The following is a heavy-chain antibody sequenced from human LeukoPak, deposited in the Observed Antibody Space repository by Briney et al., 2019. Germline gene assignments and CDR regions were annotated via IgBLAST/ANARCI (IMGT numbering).Heavy chain of an antibody. Sequence: GGSLRLSCATSGFTFSDYAMTWVRQASGKGLEWVSSTAPAHYADSVKGRFTISRDDSKNTLFLQMNSLRAEDTAVYYCARGQTVGATYFDYWGQGTLVTVSS. D-gene: IGHD1-26*01. V-gene: IGHV3-23*01. CDR1: GFTFSDYA. J-gene: IGHJ4*02. CDR3: ARGQTVGATYFDY. CDR2: TAPA.